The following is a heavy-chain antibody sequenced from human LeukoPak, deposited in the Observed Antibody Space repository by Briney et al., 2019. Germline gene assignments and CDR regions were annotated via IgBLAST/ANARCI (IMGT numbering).Heavy chain of an antibody. V-gene: IGHV3-15*01. D-gene: IGHD3-9*01. CDR1: GFTFSNAW. J-gene: IGHJ4*02. CDR3: TTDKRYFDWLTNHDY. Sequence: PGGSLRLSCAASGFTFSNAWMSWVRQAPGKGLEWVGRIKSKTDGGTTDYAAPVKGRFTISRDDSKNTLYLQMNSLKTEDTAVYYCTTDKRYFDWLTNHDYWGQGTLATVSS. CDR2: IKSKTDGGTT.